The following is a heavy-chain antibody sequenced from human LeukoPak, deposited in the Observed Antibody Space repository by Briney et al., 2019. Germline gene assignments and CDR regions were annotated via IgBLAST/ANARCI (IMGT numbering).Heavy chain of an antibody. D-gene: IGHD2-2*01. J-gene: IGHJ6*02. CDR1: GGSISSSNW. V-gene: IGHV4-4*02. Sequence: ASETLSLTCAVSGGSISSSNWWSWVRQPPGKGLEWIGEIYHSGSTNYNPSLKSRVTISVDKSKNQFSLKLSSVTAADTAVYYCASRAPTSNYGMDVWGQGTTVTVSS. CDR3: ASRAPTSNYGMDV. CDR2: IYHSGST.